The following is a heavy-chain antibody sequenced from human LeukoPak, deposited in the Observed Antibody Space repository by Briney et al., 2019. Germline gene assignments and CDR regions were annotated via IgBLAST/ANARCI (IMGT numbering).Heavy chain of an antibody. CDR1: GGSLSSSSYY. D-gene: IGHD4-11*01. V-gene: IGHV4-39*07. Sequence: SETLSLTCTVSGGSLSSSSYYWGWIRQPPGKGLEWIGSIYYSGSTYYNPSLKSRVTISVDTSKNQFSLKLSSVTAADTAVYYCARVSGIHSNYVVWGQGTLVTVSS. CDR3: ARVSGIHSNYVV. CDR2: IYYSGST. J-gene: IGHJ4*02.